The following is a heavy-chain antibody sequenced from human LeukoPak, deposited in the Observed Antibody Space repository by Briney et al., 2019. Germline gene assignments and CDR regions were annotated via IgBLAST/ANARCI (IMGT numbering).Heavy chain of an antibody. D-gene: IGHD7-27*01. CDR2: IYSGGST. CDR3: ARDPNWGYFDY. CDR1: GFTVSSNY. Sequence: GGSLRLSCAVSGFTVSSNYMSWVRQATGKGLEWVSVIYSGGSTYYADSVKGRFTISRDNSKNTLFLQMNSLRAEDTAVYYCARDPNWGYFDYWGQGTLVTVSS. J-gene: IGHJ4*02. V-gene: IGHV3-66*01.